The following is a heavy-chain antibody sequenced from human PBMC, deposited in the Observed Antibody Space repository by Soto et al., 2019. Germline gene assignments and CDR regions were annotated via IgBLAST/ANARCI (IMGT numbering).Heavy chain of an antibody. V-gene: IGHV1-8*01. D-gene: IGHD1-26*01. CDR3: AGTPYDLGDFDC. CDR1: GYTFTNYD. CDR2: MTPNSGNT. Sequence: QVQLVQSGAEVKKPGASVKVSCKASGYTFTNYDINWVRQATGQGLEWMGWMTPNSGNTGYAQKFQGRVTMTRDTSKNTPYMERSSLKAEAPPVYYCAGTPYDLGDFDCGAQEPLVTVS. J-gene: IGHJ4*02.